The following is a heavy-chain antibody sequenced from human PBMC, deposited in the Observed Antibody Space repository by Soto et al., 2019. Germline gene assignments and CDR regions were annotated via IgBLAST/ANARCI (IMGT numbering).Heavy chain of an antibody. CDR1: AGTFSSYA. V-gene: IGHV1-69*13. J-gene: IGHJ3*02. D-gene: IGHD3-22*01. CDR2: IIPIFGTA. CDR3: ARNYDSSGYYYRVGAFDI. Sequence: SVKVSCKASAGTFSSYAISWVRQAPGQGLEWMGGIIPIFGTANYAQKFQGRVTITADESTSTAYMELSSLRSEDTAVYYCARNYDSSGYYYRVGAFDIWGQGTMVTVSS.